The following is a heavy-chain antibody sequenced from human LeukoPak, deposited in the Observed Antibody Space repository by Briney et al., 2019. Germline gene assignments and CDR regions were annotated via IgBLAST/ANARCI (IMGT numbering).Heavy chain of an antibody. V-gene: IGHV3-49*04. D-gene: IGHD1-14*01. Sequence: GGSLRLPCIVSGFTFGDYGMSWVRQAPGKGLEWVGFIRSKTYGGTTEYAASVKGRFTISRDDSSSILYLHMNSLKTEDTALYYCIPDLPFDSWGQGTLVTVSS. CDR2: IRSKTYGGTT. CDR1: GFTFGDYG. J-gene: IGHJ4*02. CDR3: IPDLPFDS.